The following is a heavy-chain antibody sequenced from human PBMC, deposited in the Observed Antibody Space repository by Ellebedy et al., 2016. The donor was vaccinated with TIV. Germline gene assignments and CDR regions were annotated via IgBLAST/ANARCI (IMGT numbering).Heavy chain of an antibody. CDR1: GFTFSSYW. V-gene: IGHV3-7*01. CDR3: ARDPGYYYYGMDV. CDR2: IKEDGSEK. Sequence: GGSLRLSCAASGFTFSSYWMNWVRQAPGKGLEWVANIKEDGSEKYYVDSVKGRFTISRDNAKNSLYLQMKSLRAEDTAVYYCARDPGYYYYGMDVWGQGTTVTVSS. J-gene: IGHJ6*02.